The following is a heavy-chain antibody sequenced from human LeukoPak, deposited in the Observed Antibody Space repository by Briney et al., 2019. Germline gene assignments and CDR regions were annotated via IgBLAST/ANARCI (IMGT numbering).Heavy chain of an antibody. D-gene: IGHD3-22*01. CDR1: GGSFSGYY. J-gene: IGHJ4*02. CDR3: ARLRGHYDSGGYRAPFDY. CDR2: IYYSGST. V-gene: IGHV4-34*01. Sequence: PSETLSLTCAVYGGSFSGYYWSWIRQPPGKGLEWIGSIYYSGSTYYNPSLKRRVTISVDTSKNQSSLKLSSVTAADTAVYCCARLRGHYDSGGYRAPFDYWGQGTLVTVSS.